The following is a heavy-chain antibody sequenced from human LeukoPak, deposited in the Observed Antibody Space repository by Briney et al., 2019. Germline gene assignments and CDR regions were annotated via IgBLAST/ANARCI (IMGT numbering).Heavy chain of an antibody. V-gene: IGHV3-15*01. Sequence: GGSLRLSCAASGFTFSNAWMSWVRQAPGRGLEWVGRIKSKTDGGTTDYAAPVKGRFTISRDDSKNTLYLQMNSLKTEDTAVYYCTTGGRVYCSSTSCYEFDYWGQGTLVTVCS. CDR2: IKSKTDGGTT. CDR1: GFTFSNAW. D-gene: IGHD2-2*01. J-gene: IGHJ4*02. CDR3: TTGGRVYCSSTSCYEFDY.